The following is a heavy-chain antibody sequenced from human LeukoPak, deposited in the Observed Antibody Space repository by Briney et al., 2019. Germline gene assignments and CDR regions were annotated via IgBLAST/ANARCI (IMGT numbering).Heavy chain of an antibody. J-gene: IGHJ4*02. CDR1: GFTLSNAW. CDR3: TRVYSSSWSGSYFDY. Sequence: RGSLRLSCTASGFTLSNAWMNWVRQTPGKGMEWVGLIKSIRNGGTIDYAAPVKGRFTISRDDSKSSLYLQMNSLKTEDTSIYYCTRVYSSSWSGSYFDYWGQGTLVTVSS. D-gene: IGHD6-13*01. CDR2: IKSIRNGGTI. V-gene: IGHV3-15*01.